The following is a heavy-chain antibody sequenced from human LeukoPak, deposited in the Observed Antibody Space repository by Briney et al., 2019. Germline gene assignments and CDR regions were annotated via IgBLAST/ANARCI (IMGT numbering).Heavy chain of an antibody. D-gene: IGHD6-19*01. CDR1: GFPFSVYE. V-gene: IGHV3-48*03. J-gene: IGHJ4*02. CDR2: IGSSGSTI. CDR3: ALSAVAGDFDY. Sequence: GGSLRLSCAVSGFPFSVYEMNWVRQAPGKGLEWVSNIGSSGSTIYYADSVKGRFSISRDNAKSSLYLQMNSLRVEDTAVYYCALSAVAGDFDYWGQGALVTVSS.